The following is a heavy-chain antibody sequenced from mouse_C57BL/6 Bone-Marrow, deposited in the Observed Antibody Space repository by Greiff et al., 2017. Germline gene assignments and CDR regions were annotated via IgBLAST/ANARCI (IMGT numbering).Heavy chain of an antibody. V-gene: IGHV1-19*01. CDR2: INPYNGGT. Sequence: VQLQQSGPVLVKPGASVKMSCKASGYTFTDYYMNWVKQSHGKSLEWIGVINPYNGGTSYNQKFKGKATLTVDKSSSTAYMELNSLTSEDSAVYYCARNPPFCYGSAGFAYWGQGTRVTVSA. D-gene: IGHD1-1*01. J-gene: IGHJ3*01. CDR3: ARNPPFCYGSAGFAY. CDR1: GYTFTDYY.